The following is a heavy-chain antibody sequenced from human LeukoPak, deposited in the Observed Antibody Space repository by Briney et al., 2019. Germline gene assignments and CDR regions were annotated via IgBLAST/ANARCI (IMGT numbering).Heavy chain of an antibody. D-gene: IGHD3-10*01. V-gene: IGHV1-18*01. CDR1: GYTFTIYG. J-gene: IGHJ4*02. Sequence: GASVKVSFKASGYTFTIYGISWVRQAPGQGLEWMGWISAYNGNTNYAQKLQGRVTMTTDTSTSTAYMELRSLRSDDTAVYYCAREPYYYGSGSYLDYWGQGTLVTVSS. CDR3: AREPYYYGSGSYLDY. CDR2: ISAYNGNT.